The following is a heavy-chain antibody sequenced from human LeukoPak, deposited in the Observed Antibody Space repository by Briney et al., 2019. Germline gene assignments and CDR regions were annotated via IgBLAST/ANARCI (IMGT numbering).Heavy chain of an antibody. CDR3: AKDREAAASTYYFDY. Sequence: PGGSLRLSCAASGFTFSSYAMSWVRQAPGKGLEWVPGISGRGGSTYYADSVKGLFTISRDNSKNTLFLQMNSLRAGDTAVYYCAKDREAAASTYYFDYWGRGTLVTVSS. J-gene: IGHJ4*02. CDR1: GFTFSSYA. V-gene: IGHV3-23*01. D-gene: IGHD6-13*01. CDR2: ISGRGGST.